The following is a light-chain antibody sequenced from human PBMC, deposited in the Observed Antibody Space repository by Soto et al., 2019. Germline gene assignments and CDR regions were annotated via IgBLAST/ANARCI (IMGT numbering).Light chain of an antibody. CDR1: QSISSY. CDR2: AAS. Sequence: DIQMTQSPSSLSASVGDRVTITCRASQSISSYLNWYQQKPGKAPKLLIYAASSLQSGVPSRFSGSGSGTDFTLTISSLHPEDFATYYCQQSYSTPPITFDQGTRLEIK. V-gene: IGKV1-39*01. J-gene: IGKJ5*01. CDR3: QQSYSTPPIT.